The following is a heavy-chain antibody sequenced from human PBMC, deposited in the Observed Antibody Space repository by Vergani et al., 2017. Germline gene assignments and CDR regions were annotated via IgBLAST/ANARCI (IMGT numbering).Heavy chain of an antibody. Sequence: QVQLQQWGGGLLKPSETLSLTCVVNGRSFTSYHWTWIRQSPGEGLEWVVDIDHTGRPDYNPSLNSRLTMSVDKSRNQFFLTLNSVTATDTAIYFCARVNTETNGHLYYYYYMDVWGQGTAVTVS. CDR3: ARVNTETNGHLYYYYYMDV. J-gene: IGHJ6*03. V-gene: IGHV4-34*01. CDR2: IDHTGRP. CDR1: GRSFTSYH. D-gene: IGHD4-11*01.